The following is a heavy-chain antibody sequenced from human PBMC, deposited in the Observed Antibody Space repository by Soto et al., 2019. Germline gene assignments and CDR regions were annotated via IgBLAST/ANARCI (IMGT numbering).Heavy chain of an antibody. D-gene: IGHD3-16*01. CDR1: GFTFSSYA. J-gene: IGHJ4*02. CDR2: ISGSGGRT. V-gene: IGHV3-23*01. Sequence: EVQLLESGGGLVQPGGSLRLSCAVSGFTFSSYAMSWVRQAPGKGLEWVSAISGSGGRTYYADSVKGRFTISRDNSKNXLYLHMHRRRAEDTAVYYCAKDRAAGDLGPNWDFDCWGQGPLVTVSS. CDR3: AKDRAAGDLGPNWDFDC.